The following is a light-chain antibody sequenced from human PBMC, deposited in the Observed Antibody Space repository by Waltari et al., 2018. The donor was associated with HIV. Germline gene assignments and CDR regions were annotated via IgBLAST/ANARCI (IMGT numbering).Light chain of an antibody. J-gene: IGLJ3*02. CDR2: ANT. V-gene: IGLV1-40*01. CDR1: NSNIGAAYG. CDR3: QSYVSSVNVV. Sequence: QSVLTQPPSVSGDPGQTVTNPCTGSNSNIGAAYGVHRYQQVPGTAPKLLIYANTNRPSGVPDRFSGSKSGTSASLAISGLQTEDEADYYCQSYVSSVNVVFGGGTRVTVL.